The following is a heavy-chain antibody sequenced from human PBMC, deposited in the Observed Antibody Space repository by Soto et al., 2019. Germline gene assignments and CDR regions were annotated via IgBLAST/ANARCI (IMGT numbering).Heavy chain of an antibody. D-gene: IGHD6-6*01. CDR1: GGTFSGYA. CDR3: ARASAAYSSSAWDWFDP. J-gene: IGHJ5*02. Sequence: QVQLVQSGAEGKKPGSSVKVSCKAFGGTFSGYAISWVRQAPGQGLEWMGGIIPIFGTATYAQKVQGRVTITANKPTSTAYRELSSLKFEDTAMYYCARASAAYSSSAWDWFDPWCQGTLVTVS. CDR2: IIPIFGTA. V-gene: IGHV1-69*06.